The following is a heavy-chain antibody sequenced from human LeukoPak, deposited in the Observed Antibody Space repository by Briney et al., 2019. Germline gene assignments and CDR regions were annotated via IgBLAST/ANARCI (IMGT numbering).Heavy chain of an antibody. CDR3: ARSNYYYDSSGYLVAFDI. Sequence: SETLSLTCSVSGGSISIHYWSWIRQPPGKGLEWIGYVYNSGSTDYNPSLKSRVTISVDTSKNQFSLKLSSVTAADTAVYYCARSNYYYDSSGYLVAFDIWGQGTMVTVSS. V-gene: IGHV4-4*08. J-gene: IGHJ3*02. CDR1: GGSISIHY. CDR2: VYNSGST. D-gene: IGHD3-22*01.